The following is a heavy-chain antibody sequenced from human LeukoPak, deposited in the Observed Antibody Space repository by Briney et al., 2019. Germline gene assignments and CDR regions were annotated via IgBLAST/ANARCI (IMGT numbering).Heavy chain of an antibody. CDR3: ASRYTVPGGNFDD. CDR2: IFNTGST. D-gene: IGHD6-19*01. Sequence: SETLSLTCDVSGYSISSGFYWGWIRQSRGKGLEWIGTIFNTGSTYYTASLRNRVSISVDASKNQFSLRLSSVTAADTAVYYCASRYTVPGGNFDDWGQGTQVTVST. CDR1: GYSISSGFY. J-gene: IGHJ4*02. V-gene: IGHV4-38-2*01.